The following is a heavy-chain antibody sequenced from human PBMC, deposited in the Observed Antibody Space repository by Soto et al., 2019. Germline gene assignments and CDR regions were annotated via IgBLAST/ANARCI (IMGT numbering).Heavy chain of an antibody. CDR3: AGDLRAGGTGQAGRFDY. J-gene: IGHJ4*02. D-gene: IGHD1-1*01. V-gene: IGHV3-7*01. Sequence: GGSLRLSCAASGFTFSSYWMSWVRQAPGKGLEWVANIKQDGSEKYYVDSVKGRFTISRDNAKNSLYLQMNSLRAEDTAAYYCAGDLRAGGTGQAGRFDYWGQGTLVTVSS. CDR2: IKQDGSEK. CDR1: GFTFSSYW.